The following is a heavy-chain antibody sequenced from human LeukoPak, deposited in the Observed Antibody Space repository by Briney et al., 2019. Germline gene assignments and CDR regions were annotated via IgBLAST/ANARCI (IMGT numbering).Heavy chain of an antibody. J-gene: IGHJ6*02. CDR3: ARGISMDV. V-gene: IGHV3-74*01. CDR1: GFTFNNHW. CDR2: IKTDGSAT. Sequence: PGGSLRLSCAVSGFTFNNHWMHWVRQAPGKGLVWVSRIKTDGSATNYADSVEGRFTISRDNAKNTLYLQMHSLRVEDMSVYYCARGISMDVSSQGTTVTVYS.